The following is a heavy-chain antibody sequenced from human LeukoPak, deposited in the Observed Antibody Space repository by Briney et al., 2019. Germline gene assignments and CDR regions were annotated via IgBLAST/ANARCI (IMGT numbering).Heavy chain of an antibody. Sequence: GGSLRLSCAASGFIFSDHWMHWVRHAPGKGLVWVSRINSDESSTNYADSVKGRFTISRDNAKKTLYLQMNSLRAEDTAVYYCARGRVGYFDLWGRGTLVTVSS. CDR1: GFIFSDHW. CDR2: INSDESST. CDR3: ARGRVGYFDL. V-gene: IGHV3-74*01. J-gene: IGHJ2*01. D-gene: IGHD2-15*01.